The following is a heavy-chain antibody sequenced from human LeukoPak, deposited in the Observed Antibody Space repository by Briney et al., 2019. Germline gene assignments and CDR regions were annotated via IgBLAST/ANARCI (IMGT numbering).Heavy chain of an antibody. Sequence: GASVKVSCKASGYTFTNHYMHWVRQAPGQGLEWMGIINPGGGSTSYPQKFQGRLTMTRDTSTSTVYMELSSLRSEDTAFYFCARDEVAGTYYFGNWGQGTLVTVSS. J-gene: IGHJ4*02. CDR1: GYTFTNHY. V-gene: IGHV1-46*01. CDR3: ARDEVAGTYYFGN. CDR2: INPGGGST. D-gene: IGHD6-19*01.